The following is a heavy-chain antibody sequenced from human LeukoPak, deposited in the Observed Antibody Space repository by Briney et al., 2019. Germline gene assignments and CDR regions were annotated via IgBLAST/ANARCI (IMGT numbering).Heavy chain of an antibody. D-gene: IGHD6-19*01. CDR2: IYPGDSDT. V-gene: IGHV5-51*01. Sequence: GESLKISCKGSGYSFTSYRIGWVRQMPGKGLEWMGIIYPGDSDTRYSPSFQGQVTISADKSFSTAYLQWSSLKASDTAMYYCARQRYTSGLDAFDIWGRGTMVTVSS. CDR1: GYSFTSYR. CDR3: ARQRYTSGLDAFDI. J-gene: IGHJ3*02.